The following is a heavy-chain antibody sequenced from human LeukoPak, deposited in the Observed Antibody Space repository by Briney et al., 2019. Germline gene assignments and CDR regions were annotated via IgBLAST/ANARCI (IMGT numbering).Heavy chain of an antibody. Sequence: PGGSLRLSCAASGFTFSSYSMNWVRQAPGKGLEWVSGISGSDGSTYYADSVKGRFTISRDNSKNTLYLQMNSLRVEDTALYYCAKNIGGLDYWGQGTLVTVSS. J-gene: IGHJ4*02. CDR2: ISGSDGST. CDR3: AKNIGGLDY. D-gene: IGHD2/OR15-2a*01. CDR1: GFTFSSYS. V-gene: IGHV3-23*01.